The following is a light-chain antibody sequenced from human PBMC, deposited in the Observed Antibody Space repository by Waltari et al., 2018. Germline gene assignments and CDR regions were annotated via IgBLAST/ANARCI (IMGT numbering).Light chain of an antibody. V-gene: IGLV2-14*01. CDR2: GVS. CDR3: SSYTSTKTGV. J-gene: IGLJ1*01. Sequence: QSALTQPASVSGSPGQSITISCTGTSSDGGGYNYVPWYQQYPGKAPQLMIYGVSYRPSGISNRFSGSKSGNTATLTISGLQAEDEADYYCSSYTSTKTGVFGTGTKVTVL. CDR1: SSDGGGYNY.